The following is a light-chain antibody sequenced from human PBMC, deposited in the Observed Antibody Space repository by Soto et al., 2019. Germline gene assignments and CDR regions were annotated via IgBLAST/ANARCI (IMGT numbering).Light chain of an antibody. Sequence: IQITQSPSTLPASVGDRVTITCRASQSISTWLSWYQQQPGKAPRLLISDASTLESGIPSRFSGSGSGTDFTLTISSLQPEDFATYYCQQYTSYPWTFGQGTKVDI. V-gene: IGKV1-5*01. J-gene: IGKJ1*01. CDR2: DAS. CDR1: QSISTW. CDR3: QQYTSYPWT.